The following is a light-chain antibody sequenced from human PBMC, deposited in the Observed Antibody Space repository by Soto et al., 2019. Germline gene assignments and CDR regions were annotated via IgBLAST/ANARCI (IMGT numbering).Light chain of an antibody. CDR1: QRISGW. Sequence: VGDTFTVTGWASQRISGWLAWHQQKPGKAPKLLIYDVSALKRGAPPRFSGSGSGTEFTLTISSLQPEDFATYCCQQSDSCPVTFSQGTMVDIK. CDR3: QQSDSCPVT. J-gene: IGKJ1*01. V-gene: IGKV1-5*01. CDR2: DVS.